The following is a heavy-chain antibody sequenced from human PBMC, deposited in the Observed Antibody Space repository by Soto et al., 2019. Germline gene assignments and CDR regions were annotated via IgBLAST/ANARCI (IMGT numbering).Heavy chain of an antibody. CDR2: INAGNGNT. Sequence: ASVKVSCKASGYTFTSYAMNWVRQAPGQRLEWMGWINAGNGNTKFSQKFQGRVTITRDTSASTAYMELRGLRSEDTAVYYCAILGTYYFDNSDNYFDFWGQGTLVTV. D-gene: IGHD3-22*01. V-gene: IGHV1-3*01. CDR1: GYTFTSYA. J-gene: IGHJ4*02. CDR3: AILGTYYFDNSDNYFDF.